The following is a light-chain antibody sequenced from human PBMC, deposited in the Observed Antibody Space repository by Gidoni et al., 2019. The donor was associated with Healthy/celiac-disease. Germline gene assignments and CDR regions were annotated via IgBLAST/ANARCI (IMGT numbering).Light chain of an antibody. CDR1: QSLSSSY. J-gene: IGKJ1*01. V-gene: IGKV3-20*01. CDR2: GAS. CDR3: QQYGSSPQT. Sequence: IVFTQTPGTLSLSPGERATLSCRASQSLSSSYLAWYQQKPGQAPRLLIYGASSRATGIPDRFSGSGSGTDFTLTISRLEPEDFAVYYCQQYGSSPQTFGQGTKVEIK.